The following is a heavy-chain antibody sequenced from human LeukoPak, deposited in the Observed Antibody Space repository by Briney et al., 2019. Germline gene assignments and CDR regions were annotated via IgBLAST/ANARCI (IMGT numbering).Heavy chain of an antibody. CDR3: ARGVYDILTGYYGYSWFDP. CDR2: IIPIFGTA. Sequence: SVKVSCKASRGTFSSYAINWVRQAPGQGLEWMGRIIPIFGTANYAQKFQGRVTITTDESTSTAYMELSSLRSEDTAVYYCARGVYDILTGYYGYSWFDPWGQGTLVTVSS. V-gene: IGHV1-69*05. D-gene: IGHD3-9*01. J-gene: IGHJ5*02. CDR1: RGTFSSYA.